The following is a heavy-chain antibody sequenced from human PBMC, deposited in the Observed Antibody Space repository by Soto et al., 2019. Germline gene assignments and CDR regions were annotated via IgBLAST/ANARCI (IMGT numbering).Heavy chain of an antibody. CDR2: ISGSGGST. CDR3: AKFGDPKKVAPYFDY. D-gene: IGHD5-12*01. J-gene: IGHJ4*02. Sequence: GGSLRLSCAASGFTFRSYAMSWVRQAPGKGLEWVSAISGSGGSTYYADSVKGRFTISRDNSKNTLYLQMNSLRAEDTAVYYCAKFGDPKKVAPYFDYWGQGTLVTVSS. V-gene: IGHV3-23*01. CDR1: GFTFRSYA.